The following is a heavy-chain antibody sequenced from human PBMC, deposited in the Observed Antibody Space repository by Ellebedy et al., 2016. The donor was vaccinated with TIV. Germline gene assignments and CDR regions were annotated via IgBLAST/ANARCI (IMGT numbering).Heavy chain of an antibody. CDR1: GGSISSYY. CDR2: INHSGST. Sequence: MPSETLSLTCTVSGGSISSYYWSWIRQPPGKGLEWIGEINHSGSTNYNPSLKSRVTISVDTSKNQCSLKLSSVTAADTAVYYCARGGYCSGGSCYRYFQHWGQGTLVTVSS. D-gene: IGHD2-15*01. J-gene: IGHJ1*01. CDR3: ARGGYCSGGSCYRYFQH. V-gene: IGHV4-34*01.